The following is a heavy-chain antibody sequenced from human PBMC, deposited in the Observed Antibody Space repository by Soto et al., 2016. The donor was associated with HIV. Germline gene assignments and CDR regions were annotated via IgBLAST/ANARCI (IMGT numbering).Heavy chain of an antibody. J-gene: IGHJ4*02. D-gene: IGHD3-3*01. CDR3: ARGEKDGVEWLLFARRPTDFDY. V-gene: IGHV3-64*01. Sequence: EVQLVGSGGGLVQPGGSLRLSCAASGFTFSSYAMHWVRQAPGKGLEYVSGISSNGGSTHYANSVKGRLTISRDNSKNTLYLQMVSLRVEDMAVYYCARGEKDGVEWLLFARRPTDFDYWGQGTLVTVSS. CDR2: ISSNGGST. CDR1: GFTFSSYA.